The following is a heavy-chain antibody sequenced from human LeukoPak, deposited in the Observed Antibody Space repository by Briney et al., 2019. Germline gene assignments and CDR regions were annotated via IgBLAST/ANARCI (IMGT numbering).Heavy chain of an antibody. CDR2: ISSSGSRI. V-gene: IGHV3-48*03. Sequence: PGGSLRLSCAASGFTFSSYGMNWVRQAPGKGLEWLSFISSSGSRIYYADSVKGRFNISRDNTKNSLYLQMNSLRAEDTSVYYCARDLDNAAAGPLWGQGTLVSVSS. J-gene: IGHJ4*02. CDR1: GFTFSSYG. CDR3: ARDLDNAAAGPL. D-gene: IGHD6-13*01.